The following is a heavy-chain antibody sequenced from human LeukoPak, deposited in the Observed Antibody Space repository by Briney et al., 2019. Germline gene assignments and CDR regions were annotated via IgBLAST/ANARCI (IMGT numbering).Heavy chain of an antibody. CDR1: GFTFGPYT. V-gene: IGHV3-48*04. Sequence: GGSLRLSCTASGFTFGPYTMNWVRQAPGKGLEWVSYISSSSDTIYYADSVKGRFTISRDNAKNSLYLQMNSLRAEDTAVYYCAREQGSSWYGAGDYFDYWGQGTLVTVSS. CDR2: ISSSSDTI. J-gene: IGHJ4*02. CDR3: AREQGSSWYGAGDYFDY. D-gene: IGHD6-13*01.